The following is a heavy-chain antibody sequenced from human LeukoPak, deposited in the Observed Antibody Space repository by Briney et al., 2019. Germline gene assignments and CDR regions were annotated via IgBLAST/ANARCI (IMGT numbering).Heavy chain of an antibody. J-gene: IGHJ4*02. V-gene: IGHV3-21*01. CDR3: ARDPPYYDSSGYYYDY. D-gene: IGHD3-22*01. CDR2: ISGSSIYI. CDR1: GFTFSTYS. Sequence: PGGSLRLSCAASGFTFSTYSMNWFRRAPGKGLQWVSSISGSSIYIYYADSVKGRFTISRDNAKNSLYLQMNSLRAEDTAVYYCARDPPYYDSSGYYYDYWGQGTLVTVSS.